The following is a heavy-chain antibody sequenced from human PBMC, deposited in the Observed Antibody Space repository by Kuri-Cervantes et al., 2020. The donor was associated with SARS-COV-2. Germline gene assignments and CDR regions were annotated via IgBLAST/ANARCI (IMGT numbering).Heavy chain of an antibody. CDR3: ARVKYYDFWSGYYFTGDQSPKYYMDV. D-gene: IGHD3-3*01. Sequence: ASVKVSCKASDYTFSTYGITWVRQAPGQGLEWMGWISAYNGNTNYAQKLQGRVTMTTDTSTSTAYMELRSLRSDDTAVYYCARVKYYDFWSGYYFTGDQSPKYYMDVWGKGTTVTVSS. CDR2: ISAYNGNT. CDR1: DYTFSTYG. J-gene: IGHJ6*03. V-gene: IGHV1-18*01.